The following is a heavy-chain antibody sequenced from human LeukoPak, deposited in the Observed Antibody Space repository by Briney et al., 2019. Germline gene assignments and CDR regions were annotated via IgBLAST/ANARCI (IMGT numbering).Heavy chain of an antibody. CDR2: ISYDGSNK. J-gene: IGHJ4*02. Sequence: PGGSLRLSCAASGFTFSSYGMHWVRQAPGKGLEWVAVISYDGSNKYYADSVKGRFTISRDNSKNTLYLQMNSLRAEDTAVYYCAKAGGLLWFGELGVEDYWGQGTLVTVSS. V-gene: IGHV3-30*18. D-gene: IGHD3-10*01. CDR3: AKAGGLLWFGELGVEDY. CDR1: GFTFSSYG.